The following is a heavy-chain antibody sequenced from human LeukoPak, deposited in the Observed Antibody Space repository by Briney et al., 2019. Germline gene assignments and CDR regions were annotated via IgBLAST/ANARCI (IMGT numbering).Heavy chain of an antibody. CDR2: ISGSGGGT. V-gene: IGHV3-23*01. D-gene: IGHD2-21*01. J-gene: IGHJ5*02. Sequence: GGSLRLSCAASGFTFSSYAMSWVRQAPEKGLEWVSTISGSGGGTYYADSVKGRFTTSRDDSKNTLYLQMNSLRAEDTAVYYCARIRRFPNWFDPWGQGTLVTVSS. CDR1: GFTFSSYA. CDR3: ARIRRFPNWFDP.